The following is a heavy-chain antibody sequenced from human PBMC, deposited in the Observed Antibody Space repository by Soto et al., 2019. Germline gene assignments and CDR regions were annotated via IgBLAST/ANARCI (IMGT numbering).Heavy chain of an antibody. CDR2: FYYSGLT. Sequence: SVTISLTCTVAGGSIINLSCYWIRKRQPPGKGLEWIGYFYYSGLTNYNPSLKSRVTISLSPSKNQFSLKLSSVTAADTAVYFCARGNTHGYYYLDVWGRGTTVTVSS. D-gene: IGHD3-22*01. V-gene: IGHV4-61*01. CDR1: GGSIINLSCY. CDR3: ARGNTHGYYYLDV. J-gene: IGHJ6*03.